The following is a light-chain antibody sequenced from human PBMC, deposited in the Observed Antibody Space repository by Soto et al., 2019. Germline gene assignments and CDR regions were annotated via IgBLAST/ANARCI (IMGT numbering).Light chain of an antibody. CDR2: GAS. J-gene: IGKJ4*02. CDR1: QSLSSSY. CDR3: RLSANLLFA. Sequence: EIMLTQSPVTLSLSTRERATLSCRASQSLSSSYLAWYQQKPGQDPRLLLYGASSRATGIPDRFSGSGSGTNYTPAMSSLEQEGVLLHYWRLSANLLFACAGGTKVDIK. V-gene: IGKV3-20*01.